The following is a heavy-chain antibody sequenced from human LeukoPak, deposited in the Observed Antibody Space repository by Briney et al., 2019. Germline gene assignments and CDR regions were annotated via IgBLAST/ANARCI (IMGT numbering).Heavy chain of an antibody. CDR2: IYYSGST. CDR1: GGSISSSSYY. V-gene: IGHV4-39*07. Sequence: SETLSLTCTVSGGSISSSSYYWGWIRQPPGKGLEWIGSIYYSGSTYYNPSLKSRVTISVDTSKNQFSLKLSSVTAADTAVYYCARSQRYYYDSSGPRGYYFDYWGQGTLVTVSS. D-gene: IGHD3-22*01. CDR3: ARSQRYYYDSSGPRGYYFDY. J-gene: IGHJ4*02.